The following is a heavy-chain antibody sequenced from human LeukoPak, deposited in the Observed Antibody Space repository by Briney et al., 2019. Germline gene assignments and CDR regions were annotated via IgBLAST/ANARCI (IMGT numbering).Heavy chain of an antibody. CDR1: RFTFSSYE. D-gene: IGHD5-18*01. Sequence: PGGSLRLSCAASRFTFSSYEMNWVRQAPGKGLEWVSYISSSGSTIYYADSVKGRFTISRDNAKNSLYLQMNSLRAEDTAVYYCARDSGYSYGHGGYYFDYWGQGTLVTVSS. CDR3: ARDSGYSYGHGGYYFDY. J-gene: IGHJ4*02. CDR2: ISSSGSTI. V-gene: IGHV3-48*03.